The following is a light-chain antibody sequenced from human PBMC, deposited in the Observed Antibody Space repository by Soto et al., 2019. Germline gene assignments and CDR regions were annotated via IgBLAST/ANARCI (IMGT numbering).Light chain of an antibody. CDR1: SSDVGGYSF. Sequence: QSALTQPPSASGSPGQSVTISCTGTSSDVGGYSFVSWYQQHPGKAPKLLIYEVSKRPSGVPDRFSGSRSANTASLTVSGLQAEDEADYYCSSYAGSNNFVFGTGTKVTVL. CDR3: SSYAGSNNFV. CDR2: EVS. J-gene: IGLJ1*01. V-gene: IGLV2-8*01.